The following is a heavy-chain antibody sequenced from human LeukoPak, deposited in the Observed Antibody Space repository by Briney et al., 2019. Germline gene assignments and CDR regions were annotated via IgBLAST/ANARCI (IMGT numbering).Heavy chain of an antibody. V-gene: IGHV1-69*13. J-gene: IGHJ4*02. CDR1: GGTFSSYA. CDR2: IIPIFGTA. Sequence: GASVKVSCKASGGTFSSYAIGWVRQAPGQGLEWMGGIIPIFGTANYAQKFQGRVTITADESTSTAYMELSSLRSEDTAVYYCARSLEYDILTGYPDEYYFDYWGQGTLVTVSS. CDR3: ARSLEYDILTGYPDEYYFDY. D-gene: IGHD3-9*01.